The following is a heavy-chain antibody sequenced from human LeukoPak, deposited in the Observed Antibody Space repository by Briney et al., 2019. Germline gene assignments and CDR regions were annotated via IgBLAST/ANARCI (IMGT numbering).Heavy chain of an antibody. CDR3: AKVPIAAAGTEEEGADY. CDR2: ISSSSSYI. J-gene: IGHJ4*02. CDR1: GFTFSSYS. V-gene: IGHV3-21*01. Sequence: GGSLRLSCAASGFTFSSYSMNWVRQAPGKGLEWVSSISSSSSYIYYADSVKGQFTISRDNAKNSLYLQMNSLRAEDTAVYYCAKVPIAAAGTEEEGADYWGQGTLVTVSS. D-gene: IGHD6-13*01.